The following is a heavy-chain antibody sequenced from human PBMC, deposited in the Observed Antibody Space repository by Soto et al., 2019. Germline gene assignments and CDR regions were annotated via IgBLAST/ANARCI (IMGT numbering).Heavy chain of an antibody. J-gene: IGHJ5*02. CDR2: IYNSGST. D-gene: IGHD3-9*01. CDR3: ARHEASRLYYDILTGLNWFDP. Sequence: SETLSLTCTVSGGSISSYYWSWIRQPPGKGLEWIGYIYNSGSTNYNPSLKSRVTISVDTSKNQFSLKLNSVTAADTAVYYCARHEASRLYYDILTGLNWFDPWGQGTLVTVSS. V-gene: IGHV4-59*08. CDR1: GGSISSYY.